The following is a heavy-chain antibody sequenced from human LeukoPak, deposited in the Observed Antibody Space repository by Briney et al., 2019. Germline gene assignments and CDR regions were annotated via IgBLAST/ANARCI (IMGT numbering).Heavy chain of an antibody. V-gene: IGHV3-30*04. CDR3: ARDVSVVVLSSTPNQINY. CDR2: ISVDGSAT. D-gene: IGHD3-22*01. Sequence: PGGSLRLFCAASGFTFTNYAMNGIRQSPVMGLQFLAAISVDGSATNYADSAKGRFTISRDNSKNTLYLEMDSLRPEDTAVYYCARDVSVVVLSSTPNQINYWGQGTLVTVSS. CDR1: GFTFTNYA. J-gene: IGHJ4*02.